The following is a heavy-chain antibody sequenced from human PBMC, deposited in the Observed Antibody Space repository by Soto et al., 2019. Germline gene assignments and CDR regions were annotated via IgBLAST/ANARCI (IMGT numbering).Heavy chain of an antibody. CDR2: ISAYNGNT. D-gene: IGHD1-1*01. V-gene: IGHV1-18*01. CDR3: ARVGWNDALRDI. Sequence: GASAEVSCKACGESFTSYGISWVRHAPGQGLEWMGWISAYNGNTNYAQKLQGRVTMTTDTSTSTAYMELRSLRSDDTAVYYCARVGWNDALRDIWGQGTMVTVSS. CDR1: GESFTSYG. J-gene: IGHJ3*02.